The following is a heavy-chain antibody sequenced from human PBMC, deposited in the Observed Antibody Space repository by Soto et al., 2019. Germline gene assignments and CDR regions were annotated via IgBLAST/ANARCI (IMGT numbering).Heavy chain of an antibody. CDR3: ARDRGDSGSGIDY. D-gene: IGHD5-12*01. V-gene: IGHV3-66*01. CDR1: GFTVSSNY. J-gene: IGHJ4*02. Sequence: GGSLRLSCAASGFTVSSNYMSWVRQAPGKGLEWVSVTHSGGNTYYADSVKGRFTISRDESKNTLYLQMNSLRAEDTAVYYCARDRGDSGSGIDYWGQGTLVTVSS. CDR2: THSGGNT.